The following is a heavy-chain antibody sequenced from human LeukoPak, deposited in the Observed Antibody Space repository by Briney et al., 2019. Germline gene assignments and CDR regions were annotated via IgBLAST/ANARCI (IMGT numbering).Heavy chain of an antibody. CDR1: GFTFSRYA. V-gene: IGHV3-30-3*01. CDR3: ARDQLRSIAASDYWFDP. D-gene: IGHD6-6*01. J-gene: IGHJ5*02. CDR2: ISYDGSNK. Sequence: PGGSLRLSCVASGFTFSRYAMHWVRQAPGKGLEWVAVISYDGSNKYYADSVKGRFTISRDNSKNTLYLQMNSLRAEDTAVYYCARDQLRSIAASDYWFDPWGQGTLVTVSS.